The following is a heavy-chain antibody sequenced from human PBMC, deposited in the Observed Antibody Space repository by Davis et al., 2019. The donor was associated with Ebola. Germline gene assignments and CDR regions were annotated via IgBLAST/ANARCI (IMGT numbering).Heavy chain of an antibody. CDR1: GYTFTSYG. V-gene: IGHV1-18*01. CDR3: ARDREWILEWLLYRDYGMDV. Sequence: ASVTVSCKASGYTFTSYGISWVRQAPGQGLEWMGWISAYNGNTNYAQKLQGRVTMTTDTSTSTAYMELRSLRSDGTAVYYCARDREWILEWLLYRDYGMDVWGKGTTVTVSS. D-gene: IGHD3-3*01. CDR2: ISAYNGNT. J-gene: IGHJ6*04.